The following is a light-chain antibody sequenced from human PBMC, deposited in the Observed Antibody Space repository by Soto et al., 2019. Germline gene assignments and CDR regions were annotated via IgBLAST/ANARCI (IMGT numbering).Light chain of an antibody. CDR2: GAS. V-gene: IGKV3-15*01. Sequence: EIVMTQSPATLSVSPGERATLSCRASQSIGSNLAWYQQRPGQARRLLIYGASTRAYGVPPRFSGSGSGTEFTLTLNRLQSEDFAGFQWQQYCELPPLTFGGGTKVESK. CDR1: QSIGSN. J-gene: IGKJ4*01. CDR3: QQYCELPPLT.